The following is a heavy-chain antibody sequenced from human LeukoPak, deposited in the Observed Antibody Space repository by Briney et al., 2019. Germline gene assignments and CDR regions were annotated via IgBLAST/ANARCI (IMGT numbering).Heavy chain of an antibody. CDR1: GFTFSSYS. D-gene: IGHD3-10*01. CDR3: ARVTMVRGVITGY. J-gene: IGHJ4*02. CDR2: ISSSSSTI. Sequence: PGGSLRLSCAASGFTFSSYSMNWVRQAPGKGLEWVSYISSSSSTIYYADSVKGRFTISRDNAKNSLYLQMNSLRAEDTAVYYCARVTMVRGVITGYWGQGTLVTVSS. V-gene: IGHV3-48*01.